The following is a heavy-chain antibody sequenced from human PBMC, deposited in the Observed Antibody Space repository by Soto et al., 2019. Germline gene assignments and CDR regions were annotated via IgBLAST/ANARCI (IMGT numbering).Heavy chain of an antibody. CDR1: GFTFSRHA. CDR3: AKESRSSGWYEESGY. D-gene: IGHD6-19*01. Sequence: AGGSLRLSCAASGFTFSRHAMIWVRQAPGKGLEWVSAISGSGGSTYYADSVKGRLTISRDTSKHTLYLQINCLRAEDTAVYYCAKESRSSGWYEESGYWGQGTRVTVSS. V-gene: IGHV3-23*01. CDR2: ISGSGGST. J-gene: IGHJ4*02.